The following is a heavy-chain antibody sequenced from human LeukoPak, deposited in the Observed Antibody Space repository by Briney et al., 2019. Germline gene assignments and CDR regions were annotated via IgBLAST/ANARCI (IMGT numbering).Heavy chain of an antibody. D-gene: IGHD5-18*01. CDR2: INPNSGGT. CDR1: GYTFTGYY. J-gene: IGHJ4*02. CDR3: ARESDTAMVFDY. Sequence: ASVKVSCKASGYTFTGYYMHWVRPAPGQGLEWMGWINPNSGGTNYAQKFQGRVTMTRDTSVSTAYMELGRLRSDDTAVYYCARESDTAMVFDYWGQGTLVTVSS. V-gene: IGHV1-2*02.